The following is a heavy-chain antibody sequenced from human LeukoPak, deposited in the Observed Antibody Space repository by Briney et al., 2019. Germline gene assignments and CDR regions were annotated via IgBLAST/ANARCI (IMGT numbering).Heavy chain of an antibody. CDR2: ISSSSSYI. CDR3: ERDYWIGYYYDSSGYVVGAFDI. J-gene: IGHJ3*02. D-gene: IGHD3-22*01. V-gene: IGHV3-21*01. Sequence: GGSLRLSCAASGFTFSSYSMNWVRQAPGKGRGWVSSISSSSSYIYYADSVKGRFTISRDNAENSLYLQMNSLRAEDTAVYYCERDYWIGYYYDSSGYVVGAFDIWGQGTMVTVSS. CDR1: GFTFSSYS.